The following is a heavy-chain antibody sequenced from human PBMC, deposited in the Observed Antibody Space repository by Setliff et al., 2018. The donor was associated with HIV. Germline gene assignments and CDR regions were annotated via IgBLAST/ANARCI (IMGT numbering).Heavy chain of an antibody. Sequence: GGSLRLSCAASGFTFSNYGMTWVRQAPGKGLEWVSGVSGSGGFTSYADSVKGRFTSSRHNSKNTLYLHMNSLRAEDTAVYYCAKDRGCSVWGQGTLVTVSS. D-gene: IGHD2-15*01. CDR3: AKDRGCSV. V-gene: IGHV3-23*01. J-gene: IGHJ4*02. CDR2: VSGSGGFT. CDR1: GFTFSNYG.